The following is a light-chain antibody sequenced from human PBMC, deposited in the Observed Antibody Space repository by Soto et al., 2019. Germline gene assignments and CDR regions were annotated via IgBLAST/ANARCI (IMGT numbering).Light chain of an antibody. J-gene: IGLJ3*02. V-gene: IGLV1-44*01. CDR1: SSNIGSNT. CDR2: TNN. CDR3: AAWDDSLNGWV. Sequence: QSVLTQPPSASGTPGQRVTISCSGSSSNIGSNTVNWYQQLPGTAPKLLIHTNNQRPSGVPDRFSGSKSGTSASLAISGLQSDDEADYYCAAWDDSLNGWVFGGGTKVTVL.